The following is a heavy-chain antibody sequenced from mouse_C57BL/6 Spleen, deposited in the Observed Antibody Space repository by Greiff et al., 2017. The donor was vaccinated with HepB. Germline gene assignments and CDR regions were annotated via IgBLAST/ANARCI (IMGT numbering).Heavy chain of an antibody. V-gene: IGHV5-9*01. CDR1: GFTFSSYT. CDR3: ARPGYDGYYYFDY. J-gene: IGHJ2*01. CDR2: ISGGGGNT. D-gene: IGHD2-3*01. Sequence: EVNVVESGGGLVKPGGSLKLSCAASGFTFSSYTMSWVRQTPEKRLEWVATISGGGGNTYYPDSVKGRFTISRDNAKNTLYLQMSSLRSEDTALYYCARPGYDGYYYFDYWGQGTTLTVSS.